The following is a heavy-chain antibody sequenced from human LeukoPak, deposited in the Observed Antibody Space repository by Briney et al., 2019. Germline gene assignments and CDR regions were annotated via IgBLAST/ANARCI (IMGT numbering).Heavy chain of an antibody. J-gene: IGHJ4*02. CDR3: AKYPAHYYDNSPYFDY. CDR2: ISGSADYP. CDR1: GFTFSSYA. V-gene: IGHV3-23*01. Sequence: GRSLGLSGAASGFTFSSYAMSWVRQAPGKGVEWVSAISGSADYPYYADSVKGRFTISRDNSKNTLYLQMNSLRAEDTAVYYCAKYPAHYYDNSPYFDYWGQGTLVTVSS. D-gene: IGHD3-22*01.